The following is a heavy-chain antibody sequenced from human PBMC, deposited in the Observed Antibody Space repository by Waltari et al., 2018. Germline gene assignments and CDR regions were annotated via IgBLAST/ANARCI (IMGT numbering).Heavy chain of an antibody. CDR1: GGSFSGYY. V-gene: IGHV4-34*01. CDR2: INHSGST. Sequence: QVQLQQWGAGLLKPSETLSLTCAVYGGSFSGYYWNWIRQPPGKGLGGVGEINHSGSTTYNPSLKSRVSISVDTSKNRFSLNLSSVTAADTAVYFCARGGSRGSYSNWGLGTLVTVSS. CDR3: ARGGSRGSYSN. J-gene: IGHJ1*01. D-gene: IGHD1-26*01.